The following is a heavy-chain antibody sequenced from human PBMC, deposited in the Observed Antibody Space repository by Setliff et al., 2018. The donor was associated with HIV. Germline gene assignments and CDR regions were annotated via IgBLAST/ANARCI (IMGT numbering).Heavy chain of an antibody. Sequence: GASVKVSCKASGYTFINYDVNWVRQATGHGLEWMGWMNPNTGQTAYAQKFQGRVSMTRSTSISTAYLELSGLRSEDTAVYYCAKTLPTFSTYNWYFDLWGRGTLFTVSS. V-gene: IGHV1-8*02. D-gene: IGHD3-16*01. CDR2: MNPNTGQT. J-gene: IGHJ2*01. CDR1: GYTFINYD. CDR3: AKTLPTFSTYNWYFDL.